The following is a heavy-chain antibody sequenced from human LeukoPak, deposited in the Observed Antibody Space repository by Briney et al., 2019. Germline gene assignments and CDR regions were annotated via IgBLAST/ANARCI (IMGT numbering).Heavy chain of an antibody. J-gene: IGHJ3*02. CDR1: GFTFSSYG. V-gene: IGHV3-30*03. CDR3: ARDFSLNDIVVVVAATAADAFDI. Sequence: PGGSLRLSCAASGFTFSSYGMSWVRQAPGKGLEWVAVISYDGSDKYYADSVKGRFTISRDNSKNTLYLQMNSLRAEDTAVYYCARDFSLNDIVVVVAATAADAFDIWGQGTMVTVSS. CDR2: ISYDGSDK. D-gene: IGHD2-15*01.